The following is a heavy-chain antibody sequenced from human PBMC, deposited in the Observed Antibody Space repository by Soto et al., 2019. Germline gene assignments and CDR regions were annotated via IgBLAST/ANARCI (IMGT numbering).Heavy chain of an antibody. CDR2: INSDGST. Sequence: EVQLVESGGGLIPPGGSLRLSCAASGFLVNGAYMTWVRQAPGKGLEWLSMINSDGSTLYAESVKGRFTISRDNSKNRLDLQMNSLGAEDTAMYYCARSGYSFAWGYWGQGTLVIVTS. J-gene: IGHJ4*02. CDR3: ARSGYSFAWGY. CDR1: GFLVNGAY. V-gene: IGHV3-53*01. D-gene: IGHD5-18*01.